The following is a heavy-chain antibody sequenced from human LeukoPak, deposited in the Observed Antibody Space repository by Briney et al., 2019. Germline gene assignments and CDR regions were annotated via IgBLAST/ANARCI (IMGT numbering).Heavy chain of an antibody. CDR2: ISSSSSTI. D-gene: IGHD2-2*01. J-gene: IGHJ3*02. CDR3: AKDIGQLLIDDAFDI. CDR1: GFTFSSYS. Sequence: GGSLRLSCAASGFTFSSYSMNWVRQAPGKGLEWVSYISSSSSTIYYADSVKGRFTISRDNAKNTLYLQMNSLRAEDTAVYYCAKDIGQLLIDDAFDIWGQGTMVTVSS. V-gene: IGHV3-48*01.